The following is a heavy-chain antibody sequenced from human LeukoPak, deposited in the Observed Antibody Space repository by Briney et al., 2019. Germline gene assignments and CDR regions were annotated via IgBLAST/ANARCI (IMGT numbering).Heavy chain of an antibody. D-gene: IGHD2-15*01. Sequence: GASVKVSCKASGGTFSSYAISWVRQAPGQGLEWMGRIIPILGIANYAQKFQGRVTITADKSTSTAYMELSSLRAEDTAVYYCAKDGSEGPGDIVVVVAATLDYWGQGTLVTVSS. CDR2: IIPILGIA. CDR1: GGTFSSYA. J-gene: IGHJ4*02. V-gene: IGHV1-69*04. CDR3: AKDGSEGPGDIVVVVAATLDY.